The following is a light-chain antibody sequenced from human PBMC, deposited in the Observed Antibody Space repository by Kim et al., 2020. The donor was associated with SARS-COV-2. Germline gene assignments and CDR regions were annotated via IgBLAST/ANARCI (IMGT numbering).Light chain of an antibody. CDR2: DVS. CDR3: SSYTSSSTLFV. J-gene: IGLJ1*01. V-gene: IGLV2-14*03. Sequence: QSALTQPASVSGSPGQSITISCTGTSSDVGGYNYVSWYQQHPGKAPKLMIYDVSNRPSGVSNRFSDSKSGNTASLTISGLQAEDEADYYCSSYTSSSTLFVFRTGTHVTVL. CDR1: SSDVGGYNY.